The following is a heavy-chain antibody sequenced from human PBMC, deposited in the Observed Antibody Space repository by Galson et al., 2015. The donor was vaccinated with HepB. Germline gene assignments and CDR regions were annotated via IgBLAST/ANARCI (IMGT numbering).Heavy chain of an antibody. Sequence: SLRLSCAASGFTFSSYAMHWVRQAPGKGLEYVSAISSNGGSTYYADSVKGRFTISRDNSKNTLYLQMSSLRAEDTAVYYCVKDALITMVRGADYDYWGQGTLVTVSS. CDR1: GFTFSSYA. CDR3: VKDALITMVRGADYDY. J-gene: IGHJ4*02. V-gene: IGHV3-64D*06. D-gene: IGHD3-10*01. CDR2: ISSNGGST.